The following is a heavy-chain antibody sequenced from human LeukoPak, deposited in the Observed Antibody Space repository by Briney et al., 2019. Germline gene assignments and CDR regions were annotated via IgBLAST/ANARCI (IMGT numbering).Heavy chain of an antibody. V-gene: IGHV3-11*04. D-gene: IGHD3-22*01. Sequence: GGSLRLSCAASGFTFSDYYMSWLRQAPGKGLEGVSYISSSGSTIYYADSVKGRFTISRDNAKNSLYLQMNSLRAEDTAVYYCARVGGYYYADDAFDIWGQGTMVTVSS. J-gene: IGHJ3*02. CDR2: ISSSGSTI. CDR3: ARVGGYYYADDAFDI. CDR1: GFTFSDYY.